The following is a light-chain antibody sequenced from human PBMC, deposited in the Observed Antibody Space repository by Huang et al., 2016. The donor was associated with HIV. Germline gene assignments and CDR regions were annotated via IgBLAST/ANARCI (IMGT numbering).Light chain of an antibody. CDR1: QSVSSTY. J-gene: IGKJ5*01. CDR2: GAS. V-gene: IGKV3-20*01. Sequence: EIVLRQSPGTLSLSPGESATLSCRASQSVSSTYLAWYQQNPGQAPRLLIFGASSRATAIPDRFTGSGSGTEFTLTISRLEPEDFAIYYCQQYDSSQGITFGQGTRLEIK. CDR3: QQYDSSQGIT.